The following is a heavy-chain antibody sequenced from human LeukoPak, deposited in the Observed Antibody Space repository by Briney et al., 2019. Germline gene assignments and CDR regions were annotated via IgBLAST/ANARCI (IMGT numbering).Heavy chain of an antibody. J-gene: IGHJ6*03. CDR2: INPNSGGT. CDR3: ARGGAAAGYYYMDV. D-gene: IGHD6-13*01. CDR1: VYTFTVYY. V-gene: IGHV1-2*02. Sequence: GASVTVSFKASVYTFTVYYMHWVRQAPGQGLEWMGWINPNSGGTNYAQKFQGRVTMTRDTSISTAYMELSRLRSDDTAVYYCARGGAAAGYYYMDVWGKGTTVTVSS.